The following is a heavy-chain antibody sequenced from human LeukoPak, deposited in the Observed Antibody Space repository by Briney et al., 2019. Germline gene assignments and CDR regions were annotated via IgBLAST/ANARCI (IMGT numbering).Heavy chain of an antibody. CDR3: ARAYGLFDY. CDR1: GGSFSGYY. Sequence: SETLSLTCAVYGGSFSGYYWSWIRQPPGKGLEWIGEINHSGSTNYNPSLKSRVTISVDTSKNQFSLKLSSVTAADTAVYYCARAYGLFDYWGQGTLVTVSP. D-gene: IGHD3-10*01. J-gene: IGHJ4*02. CDR2: INHSGST. V-gene: IGHV4-34*01.